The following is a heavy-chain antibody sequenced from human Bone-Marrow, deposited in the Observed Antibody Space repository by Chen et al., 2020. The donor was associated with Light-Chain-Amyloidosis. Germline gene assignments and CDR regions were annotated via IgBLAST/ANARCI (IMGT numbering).Heavy chain of an antibody. CDR2: IYPDDSDA. CDR3: ARRRDGYNFDY. Sequence: EVQLEQSGPEVKKPGESLKISCKGSGHNFPNYWIGWVRQMPGKGLEWMGVIYPDDSDARYSPSFEGQVTISADKSITTAYLQWRSLKASDTAMYYCARRRDGYNFDYWGQGTLVTVSS. D-gene: IGHD5-12*01. J-gene: IGHJ4*02. CDR1: GHNFPNYW. V-gene: IGHV5-51*01.